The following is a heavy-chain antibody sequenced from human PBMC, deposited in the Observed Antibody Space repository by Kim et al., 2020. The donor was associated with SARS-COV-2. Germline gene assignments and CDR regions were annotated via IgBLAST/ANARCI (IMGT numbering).Heavy chain of an antibody. CDR2: VSYDGSSK. CDR3: AKERDSSAYYVTIDY. J-gene: IGHJ4*01. CDR1: GFTFSSHG. D-gene: IGHD6-25*01. Sequence: GGSLRLSCAASGFTFSSHGMHWVRQAPGKGLEWVAVVSYDGSSKHHADSVKGRFTISRDNTKDTVFLQMNSLRAEDTAVYYCAKERDSSAYYVTIDYWGHGTLVTVSS. V-gene: IGHV3-30*18.